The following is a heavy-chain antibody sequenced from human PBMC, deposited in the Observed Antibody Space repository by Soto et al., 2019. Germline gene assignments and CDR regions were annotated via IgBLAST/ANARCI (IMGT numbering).Heavy chain of an antibody. J-gene: IGHJ4*02. D-gene: IGHD2-15*01. Sequence: QVQLVQSGAEVKKPGASVKVSCKASGYTFTSYGIIWVRQAPGQGLEWMGWISAYNGNTKYAQKLQXXXTXPTETTTSTAYMELRSLRSDDTAVYYCARGLTPGDYWGQGTLVTVSS. CDR3: ARGLTPGDY. CDR1: GYTFTSYG. CDR2: ISAYNGNT. V-gene: IGHV1-18*01.